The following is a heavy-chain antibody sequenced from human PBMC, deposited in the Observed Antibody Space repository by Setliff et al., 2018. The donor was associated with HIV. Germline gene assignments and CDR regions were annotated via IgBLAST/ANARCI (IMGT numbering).Heavy chain of an antibody. CDR3: ARDYIHVFDI. V-gene: IGHV1-2*02. J-gene: IGHJ3*02. CDR1: GYTFTDNY. CDR2: INSASGRT. Sequence: GASVKVSCKASGYTFTDNYIHWVRQAPGQGLEWMAWINSASGRTNYAQNFQGRVTVTSDTSINSVYLEVNGLKSDDTAVDYCARDYIHVFDIWGQGTMVTVSS.